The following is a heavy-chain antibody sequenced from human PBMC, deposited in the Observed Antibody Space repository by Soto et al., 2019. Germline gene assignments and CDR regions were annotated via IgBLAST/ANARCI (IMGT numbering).Heavy chain of an antibody. D-gene: IGHD3-3*01. Sequence: PSETLSLTCTVSGGSISSYYWSWIRQPPGKGLEWIGYIYYSGSTNYNPSLKSRVTISVDTSKNQFSLKLSSVTAADTAVYYCARTYYDFWSGYSPYYYYDMDVWGQGTTVTV. J-gene: IGHJ6*02. CDR3: ARTYYDFWSGYSPYYYYDMDV. CDR2: IYYSGST. CDR1: GGSISSYY. V-gene: IGHV4-59*01.